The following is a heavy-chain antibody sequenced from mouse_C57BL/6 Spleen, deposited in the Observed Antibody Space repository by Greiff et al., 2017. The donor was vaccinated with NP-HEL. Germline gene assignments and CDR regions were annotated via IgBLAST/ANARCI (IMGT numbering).Heavy chain of an antibody. Sequence: EVMLVESGGDLVKPGGSLKLSCAASGFTFSSYGMSWVRQTPDKRLEWVATISSGGSYTYYPDSVKGRFTISRDNAKNTLYLQMSSLKSEGTAMYYCARRGYDYDSWFAYWGQGTLVTVSA. D-gene: IGHD2-4*01. V-gene: IGHV5-6*02. CDR1: GFTFSSYG. CDR2: ISSGGSYT. J-gene: IGHJ3*01. CDR3: ARRGYDYDSWFAY.